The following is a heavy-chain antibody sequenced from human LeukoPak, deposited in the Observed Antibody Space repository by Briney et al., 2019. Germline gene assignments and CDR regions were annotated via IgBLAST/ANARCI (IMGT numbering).Heavy chain of an antibody. D-gene: IGHD2-15*01. CDR2: INHSGST. J-gene: IGHJ3*02. Sequence: TPSETLSLTCAVYGGSFSGYYWSWIRQPPGKGLEWIGEINHSGSTNHNPSLKSRVTISVDTSKNQFSLKLSSVTAADTAMYYCARGLRLLPPRFDIWGQGTMVTVSS. CDR1: GGSFSGYY. CDR3: ARGLRLLPPRFDI. V-gene: IGHV4-34*01.